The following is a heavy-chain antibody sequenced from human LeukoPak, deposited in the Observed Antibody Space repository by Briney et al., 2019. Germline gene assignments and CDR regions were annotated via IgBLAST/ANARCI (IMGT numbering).Heavy chain of an antibody. J-gene: IGHJ4*02. V-gene: IGHV5-51*01. CDR1: GYSFTSYW. D-gene: IGHD6-19*01. CDR2: IYPGDSDT. Sequence: GESLKISCKGSGYSFTSYWIGWVRQMPGKGLDWMGIIYPGDSDTRYSPSFQGQVTISADKSISTAYLQWSSLKASDTAMYYCARRLGYSSGWYADYFDYWGQGTLVTASS. CDR3: ARRLGYSSGWYADYFDY.